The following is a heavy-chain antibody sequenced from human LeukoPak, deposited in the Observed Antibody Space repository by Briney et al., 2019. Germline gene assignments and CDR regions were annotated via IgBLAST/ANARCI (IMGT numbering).Heavy chain of an antibody. J-gene: IGHJ4*02. D-gene: IGHD4-23*01. CDR1: GYTFTSYG. CDR3: AREALQYGGYVRGYFDY. V-gene: IGHV1-69*06. CDR2: IIPIFGTA. Sequence: ASVKVSCKASGYTFTSYGISWVRQAPGQGLEWMGGIIPIFGTANYAQKFQGRVTITADKSTSTAYMELSSLRSEDTAVYYCAREALQYGGYVRGYFDYWGQGTLVTVSS.